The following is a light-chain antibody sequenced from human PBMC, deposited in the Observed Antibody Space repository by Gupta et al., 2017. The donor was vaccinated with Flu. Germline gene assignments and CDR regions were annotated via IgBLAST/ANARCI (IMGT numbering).Light chain of an antibody. V-gene: IGKV3-20*01. CDR1: QSVGRNY. Sequence: EIVLTQFPGTLSLSPGERATLSCRASQSVGRNYLAWYQQKPGQAPRLLISGASTRATGIPDRFSGSGSGTDFTLTISRLDPEDFAVYYCQQYDGSCTFGPGTKVDIK. J-gene: IGKJ3*01. CDR3: QQYDGSCT. CDR2: GAS.